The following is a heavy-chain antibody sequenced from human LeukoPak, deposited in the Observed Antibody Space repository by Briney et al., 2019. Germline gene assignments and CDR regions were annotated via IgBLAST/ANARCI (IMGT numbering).Heavy chain of an antibody. V-gene: IGHV1-2*02. CDR2: INPNSGGT. J-gene: IGHJ6*02. D-gene: IGHD2-2*01. CDR1: GYTFTGYY. Sequence: ASVKVSCKASGYTFTGYYMHWVRQAPGQGLEWMGWINPNSGGTNYAQKFQGRVTMTRDTSISTAYTELSRLRSGDTAVYYCASFRRSYCSSTSCYEDGMDVWGQGTTVTVSS. CDR3: ASFRRSYCSSTSCYEDGMDV.